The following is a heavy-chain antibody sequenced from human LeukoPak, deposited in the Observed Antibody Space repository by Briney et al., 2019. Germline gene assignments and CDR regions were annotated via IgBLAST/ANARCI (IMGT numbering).Heavy chain of an antibody. J-gene: IGHJ6*03. D-gene: IGHD4-23*01. CDR2: LDSSGST. CDR3: GYGGLYFYYYMDV. Sequence: PSETLSLTCTVSSGSISSRSDYWGWIRQTPGKGLEWIGNLDSSGSTYYNPSLKSRVTISVGTSKNQFSLNLRSVAAADAATRSHGYGGLYFYYYMDVWGKGTTVTVSS. CDR1: SGSISSRSDY. V-gene: IGHV4-39*01.